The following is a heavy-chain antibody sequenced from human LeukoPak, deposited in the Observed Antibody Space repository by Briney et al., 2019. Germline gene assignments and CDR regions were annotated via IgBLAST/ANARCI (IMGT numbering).Heavy chain of an antibody. CDR2: INPNSGDT. J-gene: IGHJ4*02. Sequence: ASVKVSCKASAYTFSGYYMHWVRQAPGQGLEWMGRINPNSGDTNYAQNFQGRVTMTWDTSIATAYVELSRLTPDDTAIYYCARGDADYWGQGTLVTVSS. V-gene: IGHV1-2*06. CDR3: ARGDADY. CDR1: AYTFSGYY.